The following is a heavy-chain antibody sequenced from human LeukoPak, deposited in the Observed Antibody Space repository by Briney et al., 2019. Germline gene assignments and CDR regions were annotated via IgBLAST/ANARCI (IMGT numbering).Heavy chain of an antibody. J-gene: IGHJ4*02. Sequence: GASVKVSCKASGYTFTSYGITWVRQAPGLWLEWMGWINANNGNTNYAQNLQGRVTMTRDTSTSTAYMELRSLRSDDTAVYYCARGPIAAAGDYWGQGTLVTVSS. D-gene: IGHD6-13*01. CDR3: ARGPIAAAGDY. CDR2: INANNGNT. V-gene: IGHV1-18*01. CDR1: GYTFTSYG.